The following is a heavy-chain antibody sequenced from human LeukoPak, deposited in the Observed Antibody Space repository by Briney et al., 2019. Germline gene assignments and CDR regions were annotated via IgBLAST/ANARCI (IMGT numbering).Heavy chain of an antibody. Sequence: SVKVSCKASGGTFSSYAISWVRQAPGQGLEWMGRIIPILGIANYAQKFQGRVTITADKSTSTAYMELSSLRSEDTAVYYCASLFSGSYYSDYWGQGTLVTVSS. D-gene: IGHD1-26*01. CDR3: ASLFSGSYYSDY. CDR1: GGTFSSYA. CDR2: IIPILGIA. V-gene: IGHV1-69*04. J-gene: IGHJ4*02.